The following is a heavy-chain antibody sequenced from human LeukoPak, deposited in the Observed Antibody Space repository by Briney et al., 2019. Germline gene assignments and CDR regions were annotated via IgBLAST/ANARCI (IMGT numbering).Heavy chain of an antibody. CDR2: INHSGST. CDR1: GGSISSGDYY. CDR3: ARHGRAARP. V-gene: IGHV4-39*01. D-gene: IGHD6-6*01. J-gene: IGHJ5*02. Sequence: SETLSLTCTVSGGSISSGDYYWSWIRQPPGKGLEWIGEINHSGSTNYNPSLKSRVTISVDTSKNQFSLKLSSVTAADTAVYYCARHGRAARPWGQGTLVTVSS.